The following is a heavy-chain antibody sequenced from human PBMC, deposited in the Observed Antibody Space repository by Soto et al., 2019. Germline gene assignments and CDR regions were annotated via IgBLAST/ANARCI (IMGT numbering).Heavy chain of an antibody. V-gene: IGHV1-8*01. D-gene: IGHD4-17*01. CDR3: ARWDYGYSARFDY. Sequence: QVQLVQSGAEVKKSGASVKVSCKASGYTFTSHDINWVRQATGQGLEWMGWMNPNSGNTGYAQKFQGRVTMTRNTSLSTAYMELSSPRSEETAVYYCARWDYGYSARFDYWGPGTLVTVSS. CDR2: MNPNSGNT. CDR1: GYTFTSHD. J-gene: IGHJ4*02.